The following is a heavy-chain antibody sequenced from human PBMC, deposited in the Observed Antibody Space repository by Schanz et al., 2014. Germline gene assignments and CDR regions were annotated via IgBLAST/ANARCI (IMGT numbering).Heavy chain of an antibody. Sequence: VQVVQSGGGLVQPGGSLRLSCTASGFNSDDYAMHWVRQAPGKGLEWVSNIPWNGAAIGYAGSVRGRFTISRDSAKNSLYLQMNSLSPEDTALYYCAKGSRSGSKVMDVWGKGTTVTVSS. D-gene: IGHD3-10*01. V-gene: IGHV3-9*02. CDR3: AKGSRSGSKVMDV. CDR1: GFNSDDYA. CDR2: IPWNGAAI. J-gene: IGHJ6*03.